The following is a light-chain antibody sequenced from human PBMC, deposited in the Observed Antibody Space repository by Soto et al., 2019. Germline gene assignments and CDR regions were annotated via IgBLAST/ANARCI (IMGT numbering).Light chain of an antibody. CDR3: EKTYSSPET. CDR2: VAS. V-gene: IGKV1-39*01. Sequence: DIQLTQSPSYMSPSVGGTVTLTCRASHSIRRYLNWYQQKAGKAPKLLIYVASSLQSGVPSRFSGSGSGTDCTLTISSMQAEECATDFCEKTYSSPETVGEGTKVDIK. CDR1: HSIRRY. J-gene: IGKJ4*01.